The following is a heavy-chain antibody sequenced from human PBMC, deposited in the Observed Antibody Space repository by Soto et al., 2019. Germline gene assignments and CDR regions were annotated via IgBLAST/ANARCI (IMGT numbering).Heavy chain of an antibody. V-gene: IGHV4-39*01. Sequence: SSETLSLTCTVSGGSISSSSYYWGWIRQPPGKGLEWIGSIYYSGSTYYNPSLKSRVTISVDTSKNQFSLKLSSVAAADTAVYYCARHHYDFWSGYHPIGWFDPWGQGTLVTVSS. D-gene: IGHD3-3*01. J-gene: IGHJ5*02. CDR1: GGSISSSSYY. CDR3: ARHHYDFWSGYHPIGWFDP. CDR2: IYYSGST.